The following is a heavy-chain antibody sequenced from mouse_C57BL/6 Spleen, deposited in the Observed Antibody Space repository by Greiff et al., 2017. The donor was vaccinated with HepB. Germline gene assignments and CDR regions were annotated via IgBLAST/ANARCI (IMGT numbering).Heavy chain of an antibody. Sequence: QVQLQQPGAELVKPGASVKLSCKASGYTFTSYWMHWVKQRPGQGLEWIGMIHPNSGSTNYNEKFKSKATLTVDKSSSTAYMQLSSLTSEDSAVYYCDRWRNWDAMDCWGEGTSVTVSS. CDR3: DRWRNWDAMDC. V-gene: IGHV1-64*01. CDR1: GYTFTSYW. D-gene: IGHD4-1*01. CDR2: IHPNSGST. J-gene: IGHJ4*01.